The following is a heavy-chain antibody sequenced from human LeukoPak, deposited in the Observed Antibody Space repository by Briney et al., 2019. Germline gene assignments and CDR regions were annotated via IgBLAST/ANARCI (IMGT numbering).Heavy chain of an antibody. V-gene: IGHV3-33*01. J-gene: IGHJ4*02. CDR1: GFTFSNYG. CDR3: ARQHCSGGDCYFFD. D-gene: IGHD2-15*01. CDR2: IWYDGNNK. Sequence: GGSLRLSCAASGFTFSNYGMHWVRQAPGKGLEGVALIWYDGNNKYYADSVKGRFTISRDNSKNTLYLQLNSLRAEDTAVYYCARQHCSGGDCYFFDWGQGTLVTVSS.